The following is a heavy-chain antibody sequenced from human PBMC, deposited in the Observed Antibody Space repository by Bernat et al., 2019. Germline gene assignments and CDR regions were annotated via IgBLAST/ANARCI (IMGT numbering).Heavy chain of an antibody. Sequence: QLQLQESGPGLVKPSETLSLTCTVSGASISSSSYYWGWIRQPPGKGLEWIGSIYSSGSTYYSPSLKSRVTMSVDTSKNQFSLKVTSVTAADTAVYFCAREAVKGWFDPWGQGTLVTVSS. CDR2: IYSSGST. CDR1: GASISSSSYY. V-gene: IGHV4-39*02. D-gene: IGHD4-17*01. J-gene: IGHJ5*02. CDR3: AREAVKGWFDP.